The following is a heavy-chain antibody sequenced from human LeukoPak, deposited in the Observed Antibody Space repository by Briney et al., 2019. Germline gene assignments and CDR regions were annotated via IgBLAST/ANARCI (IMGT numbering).Heavy chain of an antibody. Sequence: GRSLRLSCAASGFTFSNYAMHWVRQAPGKGLEWVAFISYDGSNKYYADSVKGRFTISRDNSKNTLYLQMNSLRAEDTAVYYCARVGGDRGTYGFYFDYWGQGTLVTVSS. CDR1: GFTFSNYA. CDR2: ISYDGSNK. J-gene: IGHJ4*02. V-gene: IGHV3-30-3*01. CDR3: ARVGGDRGTYGFYFDY. D-gene: IGHD3-16*01.